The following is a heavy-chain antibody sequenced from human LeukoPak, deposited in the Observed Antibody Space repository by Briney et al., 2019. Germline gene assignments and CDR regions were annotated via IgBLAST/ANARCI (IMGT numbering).Heavy chain of an antibody. Sequence: ASVRVSCTASGYTFTSYGISWVRQAPGQGLEWMGWISAYNGNTNYAQTLKGRVTMTTDTSTSTAYMELRSLRSDDTAVYYCARDPASFSGSYLNWFDRWGQGTLVTVSS. CDR2: ISAYNGNT. J-gene: IGHJ5*02. CDR1: GYTFTSYG. D-gene: IGHD1-26*01. CDR3: ARDPASFSGSYLNWFDR. V-gene: IGHV1-18*01.